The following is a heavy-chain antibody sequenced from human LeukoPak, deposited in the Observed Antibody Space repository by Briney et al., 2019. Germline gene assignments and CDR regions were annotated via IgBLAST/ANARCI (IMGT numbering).Heavy chain of an antibody. D-gene: IGHD1-26*01. J-gene: IGHJ4*02. CDR3: GKVGGWKQGADHIDY. CDR2: IYSGGST. CDR1: GFTVSSNY. V-gene: IGHV3-53*01. Sequence: GGSLRLSCEVSGFTVSSNYMSWVRQAPGKGLEWVSLIYSGGSTYYADSVQGRFTISRDNSKNTLYLQMNSLGAEDTAVYYCGKVGGWKQGADHIDYWGRGTLVTVSS.